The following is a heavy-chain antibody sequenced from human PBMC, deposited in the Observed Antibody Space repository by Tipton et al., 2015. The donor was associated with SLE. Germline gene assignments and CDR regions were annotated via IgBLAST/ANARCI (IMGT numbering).Heavy chain of an antibody. CDR2: ISPYNGNM. V-gene: IGHV1-18*04. J-gene: IGHJ4*02. D-gene: IGHD3-22*01. Sequence: QVQLVQSGPEVKKPGASVKVSCKASGYTFRTYGISWVRQAPGQGLEWMGWISPYNGNMKYAQKFQGRVTMTTDTSTSTAYMEVRSLRSDDTAVYYCARDKGDYYYDSSGPPLDFWGQGTLVTVSS. CDR1: GYTFRTYG. CDR3: ARDKGDYYYDSSGPPLDF.